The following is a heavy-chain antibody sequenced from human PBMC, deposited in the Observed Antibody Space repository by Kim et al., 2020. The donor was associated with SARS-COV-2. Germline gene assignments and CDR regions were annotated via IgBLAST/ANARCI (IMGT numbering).Heavy chain of an antibody. J-gene: IGHJ3*02. CDR3: ARDLFVPFMAFDI. V-gene: IGHV1-18*01. Sequence: YAQKLQGRVTMTTDTSTSTAYMELRSLRSDDTAVYYCARDLFVPFMAFDIWGQGTMVTVSS. D-gene: IGHD3-3*01.